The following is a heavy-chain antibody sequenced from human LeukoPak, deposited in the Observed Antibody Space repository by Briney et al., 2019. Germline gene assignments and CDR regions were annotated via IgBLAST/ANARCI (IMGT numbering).Heavy chain of an antibody. J-gene: IGHJ5*02. CDR3: ARMVWDSGYLSNWFDP. CDR2: IYYSGSI. V-gene: IGHV4-39*07. D-gene: IGHD3-22*01. CDR1: GGSVSSNSNS. Sequence: SETLSLTCTVSGGSVSSNSNSWGWIRQPPGKGLEWIGSIYYSGSIYYNLSLKSRVTMSVDTSKNQFSLRLTSVTAADTAVYYCARMVWDSGYLSNWFDPWGQGTLVTVSS.